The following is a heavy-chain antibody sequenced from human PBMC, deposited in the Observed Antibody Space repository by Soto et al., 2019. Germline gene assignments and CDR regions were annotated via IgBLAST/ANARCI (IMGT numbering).Heavy chain of an antibody. D-gene: IGHD5-18*01. J-gene: IGHJ4*02. V-gene: IGHV3-66*04. CDR1: GVTVSSNY. CDR3: ARHGYNYGGGYFDY. CDR2: IYSGGST. Sequence: EVQLVESGGGLVQPGGSLRLSCAASGVTVSSNYMSWVRQAPGKGLEWVSVIYSGGSTYYADSVKGRFTISRDNSKNTLYLQMNSLRAEDTAMYYCARHGYNYGGGYFDYWGQGTLVTVSS.